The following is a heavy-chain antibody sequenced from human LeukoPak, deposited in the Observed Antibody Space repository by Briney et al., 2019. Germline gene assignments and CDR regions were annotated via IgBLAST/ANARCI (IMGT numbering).Heavy chain of an antibody. CDR1: GGSISGYF. J-gene: IGHJ5*02. CDR2: IYRHGTT. Sequence: SETLSLTCTVSGGSISGYFWNWIRQPPGKGLEWIGSIYRHGTTYYNPSLKSRVTISLDTSNNQFSLRLRSVTAAETAVYFCARLTMVGGFDPWGQGTLVTVSS. V-gene: IGHV4-38-2*02. CDR3: ARLTMVGGFDP. D-gene: IGHD3-10*01.